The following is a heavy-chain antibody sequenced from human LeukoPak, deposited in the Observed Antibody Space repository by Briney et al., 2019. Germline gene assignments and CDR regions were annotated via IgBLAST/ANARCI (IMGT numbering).Heavy chain of an antibody. CDR1: GFTFSSYG. D-gene: IGHD3-22*01. Sequence: PGGSLRLSCAASGFTFSSYGMHWVRQAPGKGLEWVAFIRYDGSNKYYADSVKGRFTISRDNSKNSLYLQMNSLRAEDTAVYYCARRGYYYDSSGYYDYWGQGTLVTVSS. V-gene: IGHV3-30*02. CDR2: IRYDGSNK. J-gene: IGHJ4*02. CDR3: ARRGYYYDSSGYYDY.